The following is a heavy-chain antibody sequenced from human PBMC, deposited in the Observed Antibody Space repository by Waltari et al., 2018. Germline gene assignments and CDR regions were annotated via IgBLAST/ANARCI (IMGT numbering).Heavy chain of an antibody. D-gene: IGHD1-26*01. V-gene: IGHV4-59*12. J-gene: IGHJ4*02. CDR2: IYYSGST. CDR3: ARDLSGSYYGLDY. CDR1: GGSISSYY. Sequence: QVQLQESGPGLVKPSETLSLTCTVSGGSISSYYWSWIRQPPGKGLEWIGYIYYSGSTNYNPSLKSRVTISVDTSKNQFSLKLSSVTAADTAVYYCARDLSGSYYGLDYWGQGTLVTVSS.